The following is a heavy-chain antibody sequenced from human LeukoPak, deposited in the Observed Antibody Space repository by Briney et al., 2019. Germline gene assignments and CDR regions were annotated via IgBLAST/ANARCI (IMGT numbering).Heavy chain of an antibody. Sequence: TGGSLRLSCAASGFTFSSYSMNWVRQAPGKGLEWVSYISSSGSTIYYADSVKGRFTISRDNAKNSLYLQLNSLRAEDTAVYYCASSGYSYGRDYWGQGTLVTVSS. J-gene: IGHJ4*02. CDR1: GFTFSSYS. V-gene: IGHV3-48*01. CDR2: ISSSGSTI. D-gene: IGHD5-18*01. CDR3: ASSGYSYGRDY.